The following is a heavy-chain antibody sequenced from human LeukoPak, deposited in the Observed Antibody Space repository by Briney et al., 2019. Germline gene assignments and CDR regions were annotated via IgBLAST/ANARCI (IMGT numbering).Heavy chain of an antibody. D-gene: IGHD2-15*01. J-gene: IGHJ1*01. CDR1: GYTFTGYY. CDR3: ARGSAIVVVVAATLSAEYFQH. Sequence: ASVKASCKASGYTFTGYYMHWVRQAPGQGLEWMGWINPNSGGTNYAQKFQGWVTMTRDTSISTAYMELSRLRSDDTAVYYCARGSAIVVVVAATLSAEYFQHWGQGTLVTVSS. V-gene: IGHV1-2*04. CDR2: INPNSGGT.